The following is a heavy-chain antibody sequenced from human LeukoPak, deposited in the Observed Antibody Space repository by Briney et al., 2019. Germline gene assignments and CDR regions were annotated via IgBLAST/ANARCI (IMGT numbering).Heavy chain of an antibody. D-gene: IGHD2-15*01. J-gene: IGHJ4*02. CDR3: ARRRYCSGGSCRQRYFDY. Sequence: ASVKVSCKASGYTFTSYDINWVRQATGQGLEWMGWMNPNSGNTGYAQKFQGRVTMTRNTSISTAYMELSSLRSEDTAVYYCARRRYCSGGSCRQRYFDYWGQGTLVIVSS. CDR1: GYTFTSYD. CDR2: MNPNSGNT. V-gene: IGHV1-8*01.